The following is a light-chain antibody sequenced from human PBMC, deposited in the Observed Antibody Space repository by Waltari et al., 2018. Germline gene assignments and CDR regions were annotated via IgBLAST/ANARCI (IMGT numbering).Light chain of an antibody. CDR3: QKYVNLPAT. Sequence: EIVLTQSPSTLSLSPGERATLSCRASQSVGRCLAWYQQKPGQAPRLLIYHASSRATGIPDRFSGSGSGTDFSPTISGLEPEDFAVYYCQKYVNLPATFGQGTKVEIK. J-gene: IGKJ1*01. V-gene: IGKV3-20*01. CDR2: HAS. CDR1: QSVGRC.